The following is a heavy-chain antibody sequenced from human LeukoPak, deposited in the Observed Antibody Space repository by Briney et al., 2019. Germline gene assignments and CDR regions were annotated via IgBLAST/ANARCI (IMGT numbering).Heavy chain of an antibody. D-gene: IGHD2-2*01. Sequence: GGSLRLSCAASGFTFSSYWMSWVRQAPGKGLGWVANIKQDGSEKYYVDSVKGRFTISRDNAKNSLYLQMNSLRAEDTAVYYCARQYPTPTAGYYFDYWGQGTLVTVSS. V-gene: IGHV3-7*01. J-gene: IGHJ4*02. CDR3: ARQYPTPTAGYYFDY. CDR2: IKQDGSEK. CDR1: GFTFSSYW.